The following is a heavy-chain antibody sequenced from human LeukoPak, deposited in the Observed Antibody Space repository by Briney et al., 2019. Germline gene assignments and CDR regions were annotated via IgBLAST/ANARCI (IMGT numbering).Heavy chain of an antibody. Sequence: SETLSLXCAVYGGSYSGYYWSWIRQPPGKGLEWIGEINHSGSTNYKPSLKSRVTVSVDTSKNQFSLKLSSVTAADTAVYYCAAADPGRYFDYWGQETLVTVSS. D-gene: IGHD6-13*01. CDR2: INHSGST. CDR1: GGSYSGYY. J-gene: IGHJ4*02. CDR3: AAADPGRYFDY. V-gene: IGHV4-34*01.